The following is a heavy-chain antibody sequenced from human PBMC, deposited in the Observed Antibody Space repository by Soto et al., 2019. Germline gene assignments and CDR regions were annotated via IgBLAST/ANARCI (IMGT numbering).Heavy chain of an antibody. CDR2: IYYSGST. Sequence: PSETLSLTCTVSGGSISSYYWSWIRQPPGKGLEWIGCIYYSGSTNYNPSLKSRVTISVDTSKNQFSLYLQMNSLRAEDTAVYYCARDSGLWLGSSYYYYMDVWGKGTTVTVSS. V-gene: IGHV4-59*12. J-gene: IGHJ6*03. CDR1: GGSISSYY. CDR3: ARDSGLWLGSSYYYYMDV. D-gene: IGHD3-10*01.